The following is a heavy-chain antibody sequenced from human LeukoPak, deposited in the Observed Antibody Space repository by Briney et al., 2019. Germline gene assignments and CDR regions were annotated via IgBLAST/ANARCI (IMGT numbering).Heavy chain of an antibody. V-gene: IGHV1-69*05. D-gene: IGHD2-2*01. J-gene: IGHJ6*03. CDR1: GGTFSSYA. Sequence: ASVKVSCKASGGTFSSYAISWVRQAPGQGLEWMGGIIPIFGTANYAQKFQGRVTITTDEPTSTAYMELSSLRSEDTAVYYCAVPAAIDRYYYYYMDVWGKGTTVTVSS. CDR2: IIPIFGTA. CDR3: AVPAAIDRYYYYYMDV.